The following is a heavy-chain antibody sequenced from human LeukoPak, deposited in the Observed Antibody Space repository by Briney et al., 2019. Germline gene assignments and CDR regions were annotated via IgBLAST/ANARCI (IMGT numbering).Heavy chain of an antibody. D-gene: IGHD3-22*01. CDR2: INAGNGNT. CDR3: ARDPAPYYYDSSGFPPHFDY. Sequence: ASVKVSCKASGYTFTSYAMHWVRQAPGQRLEWMGWINAGNGNTKCSQKFQGRVTITRDTSASTAYMELSSLRSEDTAVYYCARDPAPYYYDSSGFPPHFDYWGQGTLVTVSS. V-gene: IGHV1-3*01. CDR1: GYTFTSYA. J-gene: IGHJ4*02.